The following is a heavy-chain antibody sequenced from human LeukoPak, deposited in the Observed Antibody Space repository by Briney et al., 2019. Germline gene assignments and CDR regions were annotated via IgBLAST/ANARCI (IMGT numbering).Heavy chain of an antibody. J-gene: IGHJ4*02. D-gene: IGHD3-3*01. CDR1: GYTFTGYY. CDR2: INPNSGGT. V-gene: IGHV1-2*02. CDR3: ARLILELGGYAVDY. Sequence: GASVKVSCKASGYTFTGYYMHWVRQAPGQGLEWMGWINPNSGGTNYAQKFQGRVTMTRDMSISTAYMELSRLGSDDTAVYYCARLILELGGYAVDYWGQGTLVTVSS.